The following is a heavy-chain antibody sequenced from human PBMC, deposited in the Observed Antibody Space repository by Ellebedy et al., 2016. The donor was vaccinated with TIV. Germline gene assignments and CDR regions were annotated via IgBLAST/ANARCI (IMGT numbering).Heavy chain of an antibody. J-gene: IGHJ5*02. CDR1: GFFVTTYW. CDR3: AIGSGWFIEH. V-gene: IGHV3-7*01. CDR2: IRQDGSDE. Sequence: PGGSLRLSCTDPGFFVTTYWMQWVRQAPGRGLEWVANIRQDGSDEHYVDSVKGRFTISRDGAKKSLYLQMNSLRTEDAGMYYCAIGSGWFIEHWGQGTLVTVSS. D-gene: IGHD6-19*01.